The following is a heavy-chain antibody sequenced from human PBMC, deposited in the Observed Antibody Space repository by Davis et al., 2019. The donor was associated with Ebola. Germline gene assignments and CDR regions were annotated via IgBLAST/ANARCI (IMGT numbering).Heavy chain of an antibody. CDR2: INAAKGNT. Sequence: ASVKVSCKASGGTFSSYTISWVRQAPGQRLEWMGWINAAKGNTKYSQKFQGRVTMTRDTSAGTAYMEISSLTSEDTAVYYCARTFVGGWLFDYWGQGTLVTVSS. J-gene: IGHJ4*02. CDR1: GGTFSSYT. V-gene: IGHV1-3*01. D-gene: IGHD1-26*01. CDR3: ARTFVGGWLFDY.